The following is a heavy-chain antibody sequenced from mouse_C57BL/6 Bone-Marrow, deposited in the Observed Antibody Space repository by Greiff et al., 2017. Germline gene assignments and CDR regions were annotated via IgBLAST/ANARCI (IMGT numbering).Heavy chain of an antibody. D-gene: IGHD2-1*01. V-gene: IGHV1-19*01. CDR2: INPYNGGT. Sequence: EVQLQQSGPVLVKPGASVKMSCKASGYTFTDYYMNWVKQSHGKSLEWIGVINPYNGGTSYNQKFKGKATLTVDKSSSTAYMELNSLTSEDSAVYYCARLYGNPEGYYAMDYWGQGTSVTVSS. CDR3: ARLYGNPEGYYAMDY. J-gene: IGHJ4*01. CDR1: GYTFTDYY.